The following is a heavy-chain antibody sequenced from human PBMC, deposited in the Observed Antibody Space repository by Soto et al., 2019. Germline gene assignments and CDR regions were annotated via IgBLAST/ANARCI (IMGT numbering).Heavy chain of an antibody. J-gene: IGHJ4*02. CDR1: GGTFSSYT. V-gene: IGHV1-69*02. Sequence: SVKVSCKASGGTFSSYTISWVRQAPGQGLEWMGRIIPILGIANYAQKFQGRVTITADKSTSTAYMELSSLRSEDTAVYYCARGRKAPHAQQLSTAYYFDYWGQGTLVTVSS. D-gene: IGHD6-13*01. CDR3: ARGRKAPHAQQLSTAYYFDY. CDR2: IIPILGIA.